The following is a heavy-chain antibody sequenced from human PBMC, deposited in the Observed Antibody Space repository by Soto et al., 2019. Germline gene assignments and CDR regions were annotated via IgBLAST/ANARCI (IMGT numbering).Heavy chain of an antibody. Sequence: GGSLRLSCAASGFTFSSYAMHWVRQAPGKGLEWVGRIRNKANRYTTEYAASVKGRFTISRYDSRNTLYLQMNSLRAEDTAIYYWAKAREVTLVRISLAQWGQGTLVTVSS. CDR1: GFTFSSYA. CDR3: AKAREVTLVRISLAQ. CDR2: IRNKANRYTT. D-gene: IGHD3-10*01. V-gene: IGHV3-72*01. J-gene: IGHJ4*02.